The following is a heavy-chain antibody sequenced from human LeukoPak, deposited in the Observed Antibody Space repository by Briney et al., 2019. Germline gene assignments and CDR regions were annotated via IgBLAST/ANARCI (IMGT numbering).Heavy chain of an antibody. CDR1: GFTVSSNY. Sequence: PGGSLRLSCAASGFTVSSNYMSWVRQAPGKGLEWVSVIYSGGYTYYADSVKGRFTISRDNAKNSLYLQMNSLRDEDTAVYYCARARYGYYFDYWGQGSLVTVSS. CDR2: IYSGGYT. CDR3: ARARYGYYFDY. V-gene: IGHV3-66*01. J-gene: IGHJ4*02. D-gene: IGHD3-10*01.